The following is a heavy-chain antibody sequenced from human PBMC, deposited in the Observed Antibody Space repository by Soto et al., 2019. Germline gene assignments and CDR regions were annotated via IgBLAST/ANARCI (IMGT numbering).Heavy chain of an antibody. D-gene: IGHD2-2*01. CDR3: ARGEANCISTSCYYSWFDP. Sequence: SETLSLTCTVSVGSISSGDYYWSWIRQPPGKGLEWIGYIYYSGSTYYNPSLKSRVTISVDTSKNQFSLKLSSVTAADTAVYYCARGEANCISTSCYYSWFDPWGQGTLVTVSS. CDR1: VGSISSGDYY. CDR2: IYYSGST. V-gene: IGHV4-30-4*01. J-gene: IGHJ5*02.